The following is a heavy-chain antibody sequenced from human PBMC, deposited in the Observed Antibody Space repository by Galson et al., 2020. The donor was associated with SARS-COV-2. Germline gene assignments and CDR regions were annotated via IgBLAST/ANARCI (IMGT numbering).Heavy chain of an antibody. V-gene: IGHV1-2*02. CDR2: INPNSGGT. D-gene: IGHD3-22*01. CDR3: ARGDKTYYYGSSGFGDY. CDR1: GYTFTGYY. Sequence: ASVKVSCKASGYTFTGYYMHWVRQAPGQGLEWMGWINPNSGGTNYAQKFQGRVTMTRDTSISTAYMELSRLRSDDTAVYYCARGDKTYYYGSSGFGDYWGHGILVTVSS. J-gene: IGHJ4*01.